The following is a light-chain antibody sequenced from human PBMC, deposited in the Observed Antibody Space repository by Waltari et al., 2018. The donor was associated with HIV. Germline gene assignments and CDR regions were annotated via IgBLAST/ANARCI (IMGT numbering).Light chain of an antibody. J-gene: IGLJ2*01. V-gene: IGLV3-21*02. CDR2: DDS. CDR1: NIRSKS. Sequence: SYVLPQPPSVSVAPGQTARITCGGNNIRSKSVHWYQQKPGQAPVLVVYDDSDRPSGIPERCSGSNSGNTATLTISRVEAGDEADYYCQVWDSSSDHRGVFGGGTKLTVL. CDR3: QVWDSSSDHRGV.